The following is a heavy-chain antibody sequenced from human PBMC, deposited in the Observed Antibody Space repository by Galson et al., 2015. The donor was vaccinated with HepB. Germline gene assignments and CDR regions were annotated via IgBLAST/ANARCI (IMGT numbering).Heavy chain of an antibody. CDR2: ISGSGGST. Sequence: SLRLSCAASGFTFSSYAMSWVRQAPGKGLEWVSAISGSGGSTYYADSVKGRFTISRGNSKNTLYLQMNSLRAEDTAVYYCAKVFGWELRSPFDYWGQGTLVTVSS. D-gene: IGHD1-26*01. V-gene: IGHV3-23*01. J-gene: IGHJ4*02. CDR3: AKVFGWELRSPFDY. CDR1: GFTFSSYA.